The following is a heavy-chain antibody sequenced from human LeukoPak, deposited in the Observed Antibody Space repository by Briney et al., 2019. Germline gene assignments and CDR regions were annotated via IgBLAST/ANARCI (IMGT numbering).Heavy chain of an antibody. CDR1: GGTFSSYA. J-gene: IGHJ4*02. V-gene: IGHV1-69*01. Sequence: GSSVKVSCKASGGTFSSYAISWVRQAPGQGLEWMGGIIPIFGTANYAQKFQGRVTITADESTITAYMELSSLRSEDTAVYYCARSLRTYYDILTGYWTQDYWGQGTLVTVSS. D-gene: IGHD3-9*01. CDR3: ARSLRTYYDILTGYWTQDY. CDR2: IIPIFGTA.